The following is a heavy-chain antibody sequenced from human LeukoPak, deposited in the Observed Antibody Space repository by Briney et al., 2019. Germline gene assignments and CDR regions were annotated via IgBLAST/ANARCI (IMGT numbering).Heavy chain of an antibody. CDR2: INGKSGAT. J-gene: IGHJ4*02. CDR1: GFTFTDHY. D-gene: IGHD3-9*01. CDR3: VRDFDWGPDY. Sequence: ASVKVSCEASGFTFTDHYLHWVRQVPGQGLEWMGWINGKSGATFYAQKFRDRITVTRDTSISTMYLEVNRLTTDDTAVYYCVRDFDWGPDYWGQGTLVAVSS. V-gene: IGHV1-2*02.